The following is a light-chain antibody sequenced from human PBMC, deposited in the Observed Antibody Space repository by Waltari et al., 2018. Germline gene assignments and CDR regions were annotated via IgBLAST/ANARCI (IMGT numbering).Light chain of an antibody. J-gene: IGKJ4*01. V-gene: IGKV3-15*01. CDR2: DAS. CDR1: QSVHIN. CDR3: LQYNSYPLT. Sequence: EIVMTQSPATLSVSPGERATLPCRASQSVHINLAWYQQEPGQAPRLLVYDASTRATGIPARFGGSGSGTEFTLTISSLQSEDFAVYYCLQYNSYPLTFGGGTKVEIK.